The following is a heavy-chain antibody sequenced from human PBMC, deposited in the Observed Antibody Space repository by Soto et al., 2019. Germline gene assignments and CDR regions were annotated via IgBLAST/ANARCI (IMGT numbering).Heavy chain of an antibody. Sequence: SLRLPCAASGFTFSSYGMHWVRQAPGKGLEWVAVISYDGSNKYYADSVKGRFTISRDNSKNTLYLQMNSLRAGDTAVYYCAKDQLGYCSGGSCYSGRLDYWGQGTLVTVSS. V-gene: IGHV3-30*18. CDR2: ISYDGSNK. D-gene: IGHD2-15*01. J-gene: IGHJ4*02. CDR3: AKDQLGYCSGGSCYSGRLDY. CDR1: GFTFSSYG.